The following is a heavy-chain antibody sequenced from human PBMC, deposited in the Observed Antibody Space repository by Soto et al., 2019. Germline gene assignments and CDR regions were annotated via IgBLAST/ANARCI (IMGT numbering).Heavy chain of an antibody. CDR3: ARDVRLPDY. CDR1: GFTFSTYS. Sequence: EVKLVESGGGLVPPGGSLRLSCAASGFTFSTYSMNWVRQAPGKGLEWVSFISSTGETTYYADSVKGRLTISRDNAKNSPFLQMNSLNAEDTAVYYCARDVRLPDYWGQGTLVTVSS. D-gene: IGHD3-10*02. CDR2: ISSTGETT. V-gene: IGHV3-48*01. J-gene: IGHJ4*02.